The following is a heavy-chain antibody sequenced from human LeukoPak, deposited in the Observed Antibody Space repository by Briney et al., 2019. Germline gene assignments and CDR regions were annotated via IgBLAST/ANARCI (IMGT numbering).Heavy chain of an antibody. CDR1: GFSLSAYN. CDR3: AKSPGMIVVVIQYGMDV. Sequence: PGGSLRLSCEGSGFSLSAYNMNWVRQAAGKGLESVSYISSSSATIFYADSVKGRFTISRDNSKNTLYLQMNRLRAEDTAVYYCAKSPGMIVVVIQYGMDVWGQGTTVTVSS. V-gene: IGHV3-48*01. D-gene: IGHD3-22*01. CDR2: ISSSSATI. J-gene: IGHJ6*02.